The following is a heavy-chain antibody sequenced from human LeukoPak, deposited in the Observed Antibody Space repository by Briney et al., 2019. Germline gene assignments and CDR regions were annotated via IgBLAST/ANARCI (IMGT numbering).Heavy chain of an antibody. CDR2: TYYRSKWYN. Sequence: SQTLSLTCSISGDSVSSNSATWTWIRQSPSRGLEWLGRTYYRSKWYNDYAVSVKSRMTINPDTSKNQFSLQVNSVTPEDTAVYYCARGSSSSSWFFGYWGQGTLVTVSS. J-gene: IGHJ4*02. V-gene: IGHV6-1*01. CDR3: ARGSSSSSWFFGY. D-gene: IGHD6-13*01. CDR1: GDSVSSNSAT.